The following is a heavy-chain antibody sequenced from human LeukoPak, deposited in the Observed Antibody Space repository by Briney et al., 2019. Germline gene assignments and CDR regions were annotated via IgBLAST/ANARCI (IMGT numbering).Heavy chain of an antibody. J-gene: IGHJ4*02. V-gene: IGHV4-38-2*01. CDR3: ARVRRYCSSTSCYAIDY. D-gene: IGHD2-2*01. Sequence: SETLSLTCAVSGYSISSGYYWGWIRQPPGKGLEWIGSIYHSGSTYYNPSLKSRVTISVDTSKYQFSLKLSSVTAADTAVYYCARVRRYCSSTSCYAIDYWGQGTLVTVSS. CDR1: GYSISSGYY. CDR2: IYHSGST.